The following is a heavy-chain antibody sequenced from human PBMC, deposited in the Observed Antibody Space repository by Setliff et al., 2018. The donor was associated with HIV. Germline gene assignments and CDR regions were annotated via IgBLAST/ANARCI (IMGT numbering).Heavy chain of an antibody. Sequence: SETLSLTCTVSSGSISSSSYYWGWIRQPPGKGLEWIGEINHSGGTNYNPSLKSRVTISVDTSKNQFSLKLSSVTAADTAVYYCANGDYVYDCFDPWGQGTLVTVSS. D-gene: IGHD4-17*01. CDR2: INHSGGT. V-gene: IGHV4-39*07. CDR1: SGSISSSSYY. CDR3: ANGDYVYDCFDP. J-gene: IGHJ5*02.